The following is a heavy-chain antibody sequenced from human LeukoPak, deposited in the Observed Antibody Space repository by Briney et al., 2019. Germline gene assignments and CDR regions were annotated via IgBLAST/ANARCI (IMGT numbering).Heavy chain of an antibody. J-gene: IGHJ3*02. CDR1: GFTFSSYW. CDR2: INNDGSST. Sequence: GSLRLSCAASGFTFSSYWMHWVRQAPGKGLVWVSGINNDGSSTKYADSVKGRFTISRDNAKNTLYVQVNSLRVDDTAVYYCARGQGHGFDIWGQGTMVTVSS. CDR3: ARGQGHGFDI. V-gene: IGHV3-74*01.